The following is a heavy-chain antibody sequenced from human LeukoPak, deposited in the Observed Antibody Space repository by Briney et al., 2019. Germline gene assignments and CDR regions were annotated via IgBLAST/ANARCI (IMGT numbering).Heavy chain of an antibody. V-gene: IGHV3-23*01. J-gene: IGHJ4*02. CDR2: FSGSGTST. CDR1: GFTFSSYA. CDR3: AKDGGLWVSAHWGDS. D-gene: IGHD7-27*01. Sequence: GGSLRLSCAASGFTFSSYAMSWVRLAPGKGLEWVSVFSGSGTSTYYADSMKGRFTISRDNSKNTLYLQMNSLRAEDTAVYYCAKDGGLWVSAHWGDSWGRGTLVTVSS.